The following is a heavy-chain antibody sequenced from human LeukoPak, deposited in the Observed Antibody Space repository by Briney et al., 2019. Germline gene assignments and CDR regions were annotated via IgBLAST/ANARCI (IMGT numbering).Heavy chain of an antibody. CDR1: GFSLSNARMG. V-gene: IGHV2-26*01. CDR3: ARLLSDDSSYGDYGEDY. Sequence: KSGPVLVKPTETLTLTCTVSGFSLSNARMGVSWIRQPPGKALEWLAHIFSNDEKSYSTSLKSRLTISKDTSKSQVVLTMTNMDPVDTATYYCARLLSDDSSYGDYGEDYWGQGTLVTVSS. CDR2: IFSNDEK. J-gene: IGHJ4*02. D-gene: IGHD4-17*01.